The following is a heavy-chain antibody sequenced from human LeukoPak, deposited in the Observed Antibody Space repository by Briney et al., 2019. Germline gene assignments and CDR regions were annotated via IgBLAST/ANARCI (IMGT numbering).Heavy chain of an antibody. CDR3: AGDGYNSRRFFDY. D-gene: IGHD5-24*01. CDR2: INLNSGGT. J-gene: IGHJ4*02. V-gene: IGHV1-2*02. CDR1: GYTFTGYY. Sequence: GASVKVSCKASGYTFTGYYMHWVRQAPGQGLEWMGWINLNSGGTNYAQRFQGRVTMTRDTSISTAYMELSRLRSDDTAVYYCAGDGYNSRRFFDYWGRGTLVTVSS.